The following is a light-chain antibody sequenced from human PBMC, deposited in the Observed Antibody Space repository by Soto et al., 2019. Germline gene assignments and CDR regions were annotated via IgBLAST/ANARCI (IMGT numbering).Light chain of an antibody. CDR2: GAS. CDR1: QSVSSSY. Sequence: EIVLTQSPGTLSLSPGERATLSCRASQSVSSSYLAWYQQKPGQAPRLLIYGASSRATGIPDRLSGSGSGTDFTLTISSLEPEDVAVYYCQQYGSSPLTFGPGTKVDIK. CDR3: QQYGSSPLT. J-gene: IGKJ3*01. V-gene: IGKV3-20*01.